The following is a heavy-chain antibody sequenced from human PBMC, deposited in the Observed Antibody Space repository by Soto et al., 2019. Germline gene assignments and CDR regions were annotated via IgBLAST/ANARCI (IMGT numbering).Heavy chain of an antibody. V-gene: IGHV4-4*02. CDR2: IYHSGST. CDR3: AREEQWLVKGHYYYYYGMAV. Sequence: PSETLSLTCAVSGGSISSSNWWSWVRQPPGKGLEWIGEIYHSGSTNYNPSLKSRVTISVDKSKNQFSLKLSSVTAADTAVYYCAREEQWLVKGHYYYYYGMAVWGQGTTVTVSS. CDR1: GGSISSSNW. J-gene: IGHJ6*02. D-gene: IGHD6-19*01.